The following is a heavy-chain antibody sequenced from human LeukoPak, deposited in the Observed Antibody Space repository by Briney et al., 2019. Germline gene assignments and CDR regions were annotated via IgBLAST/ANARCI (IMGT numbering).Heavy chain of an antibody. Sequence: TSETLSLTCAVYGVSFSGYYWSWLRQPPGKGLEWVGEINQSGTTNNNPSLKSRVSISVDTSKNQFSLKLSSVTAADTAVYYCARGRTGYYYGSGKIYYYGLDAWGQGTPVTVSS. CDR2: INQSGTT. V-gene: IGHV4-34*01. CDR1: GVSFSGYY. CDR3: ARGRTGYYYGSGKIYYYGLDA. D-gene: IGHD3-10*01. J-gene: IGHJ6*02.